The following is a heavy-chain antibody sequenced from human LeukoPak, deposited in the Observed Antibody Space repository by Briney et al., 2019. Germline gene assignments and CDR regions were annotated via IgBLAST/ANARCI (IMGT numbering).Heavy chain of an antibody. CDR3: ARTLDFTDAFDI. CDR2: IYTSGST. Sequence: SETLSLTCTVSGGSISSYYWSWIRQPAGKGLEWIGRIYTSGSTNYNPSLKGRVTMSVDKSKNQFSLKLSSVTAADTAVYYCARTLDFTDAFDIWGQGTMVTVSS. V-gene: IGHV4-4*07. CDR1: GGSISSYY. D-gene: IGHD3-3*01. J-gene: IGHJ3*02.